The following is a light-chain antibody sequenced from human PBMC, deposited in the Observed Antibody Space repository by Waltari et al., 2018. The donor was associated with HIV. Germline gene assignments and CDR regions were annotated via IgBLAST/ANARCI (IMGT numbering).Light chain of an antibody. V-gene: IGLV2-8*01. J-gene: IGLJ3*02. CDR3: SSYAGTNKV. CDR2: EVT. Sequence: QSALTQPPSASGSPGPSVTVSCTATTSDIGGYNYVSWYQQHPGKAPKLIIYEVTKRPSGVPDRFSGSKSGNTASLTVSGLQAEDEADYYCSSYAGTNKVFGGGTKLTVL. CDR1: TSDIGGYNY.